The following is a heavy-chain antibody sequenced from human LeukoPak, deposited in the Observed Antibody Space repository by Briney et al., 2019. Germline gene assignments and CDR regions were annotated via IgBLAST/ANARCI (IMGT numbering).Heavy chain of an antibody. CDR1: GGSFTDYY. Sequence: PSETLSLTCAVYGGSFTDYYWSWIRHLPGKGLEWIGEIHHRAGANYNPSLWGRVTISADTSKNQFSLHLTSVTAADTATFYCARGPVRDDGLTGISYYFSLDVWGHGTTVTVFS. V-gene: IGHV4-34*01. J-gene: IGHJ6*02. CDR2: IHHRAGA. D-gene: IGHD2-21*02. CDR3: ARGPVRDDGLTGISYYFSLDV.